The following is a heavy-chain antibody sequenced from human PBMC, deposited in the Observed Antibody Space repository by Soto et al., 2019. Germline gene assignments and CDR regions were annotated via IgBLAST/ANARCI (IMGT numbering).Heavy chain of an antibody. CDR3: ARDQGVAEAGITWFVT. V-gene: IGHV4-4*07. CDR2: IYTSGSS. D-gene: IGHD6-13*01. J-gene: IGHJ5*02. CDR1: GDSIRNYF. Sequence: DTLSLTCTVSGDSIRNYFWSWIRQPAGKGLEWIGRIYTSGSSNYNPSLKSRLTMSVDTSKNQVSLSLRSLTAADTAVYYCARDQGVAEAGITWFVTWGQGCLVTVSA.